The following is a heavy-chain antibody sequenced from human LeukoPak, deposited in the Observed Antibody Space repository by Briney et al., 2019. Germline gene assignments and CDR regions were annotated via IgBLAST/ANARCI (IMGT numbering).Heavy chain of an antibody. CDR2: ISGSGGST. D-gene: IGHD3-22*01. CDR3: AKWGWGNYYDSSGYYSTFDY. V-gene: IGHV3-23*01. Sequence: GGSLRLSCAASGFTFSSYAMSWVRQAPGKGLEWVSAISGSGGSTYYAGSVKGRFTISRDNSKNTLYLQMNSLRAEDTAVYYCAKWGWGNYYDSSGYYSTFDYWGQGTLVTVSS. CDR1: GFTFSSYA. J-gene: IGHJ4*02.